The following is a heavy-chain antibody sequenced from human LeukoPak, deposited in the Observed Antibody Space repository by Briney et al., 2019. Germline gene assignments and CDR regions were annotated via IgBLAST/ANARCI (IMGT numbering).Heavy chain of an antibody. D-gene: IGHD3-16*01. J-gene: IGHJ4*02. V-gene: IGHV5-51*01. Sequence: GESLKISCKGSGYSFIGWVRQMPGKGLEWMGIIYPGDSDTRYSPSFQGQVTISADKSISTAYLQWSSLKASDTAMYYCARLERNRRGSYFDYWGQGTLVTVSS. CDR1: GYSF. CDR2: IYPGDSDT. CDR3: ARLERNRRGSYFDY.